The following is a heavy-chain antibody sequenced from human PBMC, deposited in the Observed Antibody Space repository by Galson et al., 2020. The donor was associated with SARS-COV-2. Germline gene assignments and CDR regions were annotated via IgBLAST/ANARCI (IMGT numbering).Heavy chain of an antibody. J-gene: IGHJ4*02. Sequence: SVKVSCKASGFTFSSSAVQWVRRARGQRLEWIGWIVVGSGNTNYAQNFQERVTITRDMSTGTVDMELSSLKSEDTAVYYCAALWAGMTTGGGYWGQGTLVTVSS. CDR2: IVVGSGNT. V-gene: IGHV1-58*01. CDR1: GFTFSSSA. D-gene: IGHD4-17*01. CDR3: AALWAGMTTGGGY.